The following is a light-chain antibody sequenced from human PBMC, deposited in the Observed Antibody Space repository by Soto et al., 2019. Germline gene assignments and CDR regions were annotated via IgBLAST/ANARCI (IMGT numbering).Light chain of an antibody. CDR1: SSDVGGYNY. J-gene: IGLJ1*01. V-gene: IGLV2-11*01. Sequence: CVLTRAGSGKRVHVGAGSITKNRTSSDVGGYNYVSWYQQHPGKAPKLMIYDVSKRPSGVPDRFSGSKSGNTASLTISGLQAEDEADYYCCSYAGSYFYVFGTGTKVTVL. CDR3: CSYAGSYFYV. CDR2: DVS.